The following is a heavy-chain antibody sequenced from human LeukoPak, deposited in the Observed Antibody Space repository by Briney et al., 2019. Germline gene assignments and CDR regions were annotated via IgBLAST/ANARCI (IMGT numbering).Heavy chain of an antibody. CDR2: ISSSGSTI. CDR1: GFTFSSYE. V-gene: IGHV3-48*03. CDR3: ARAEPTIFGVVIIGGFFDY. Sequence: GGSLRLSCAASGFTFSSYEMNWVRQAPGKGLEWVSYISSSGSTIYYADSVKGRFTISRDNAKNSLYLQMNSLRAEDTAVYYCARAEPTIFGVVIIGGFFDYWGQGTLVTVSS. J-gene: IGHJ4*02. D-gene: IGHD3-3*01.